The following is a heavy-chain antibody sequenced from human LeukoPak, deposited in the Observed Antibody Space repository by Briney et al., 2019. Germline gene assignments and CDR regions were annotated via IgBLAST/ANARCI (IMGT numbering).Heavy chain of an antibody. CDR1: GFTFTSHV. D-gene: IGHD7-27*01. V-gene: IGHV3-23*01. CDR3: ARRGENWGFFDC. J-gene: IGHJ4*02. CDR2: ISGNADTT. Sequence: GGSLRLSCAASGFTFTSHVMCWVRQAPGMGLEWVSCISGNADTTFYAASVKGRFSISRDNSKNTLSLQMNSLGAEDTAVYYCARRGENWGFFDCWGQGTLVTVSS.